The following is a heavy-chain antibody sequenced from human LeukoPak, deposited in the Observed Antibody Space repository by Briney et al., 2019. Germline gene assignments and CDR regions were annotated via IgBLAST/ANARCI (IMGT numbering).Heavy chain of an antibody. CDR3: ARDGEGVLGFDY. CDR2: IKQDGSEK. D-gene: IGHD2-8*02. V-gene: IGHV3-7*01. Sequence: GGSLKLSCVASGFSFNTYWMSWVRQAPGKGLEWVANIKQDGSEKYYVDSVKGRFTISRDTSKNTLYLQMNSLRAEDTAVYYCARDGEGVLGFDYWGQGTLVTVSS. CDR1: GFSFNTYW. J-gene: IGHJ4*02.